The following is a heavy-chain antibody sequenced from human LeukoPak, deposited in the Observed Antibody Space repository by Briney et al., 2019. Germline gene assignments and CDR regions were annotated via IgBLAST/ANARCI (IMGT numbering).Heavy chain of an antibody. J-gene: IGHJ4*02. CDR2: ISWNSGSI. Sequence: GRSLGLSCAASGFTFDDYAMHWVRQAPGKGLEWVSGISWNSGSIGYADSVKGRFTISRDNAKNSLYLQMNSLRAEDTALYYCAKESGGTTGTTGYFDYWGQGTLVTVSS. V-gene: IGHV3-9*01. CDR1: GFTFDDYA. CDR3: AKESGGTTGTTGYFDY. D-gene: IGHD1-1*01.